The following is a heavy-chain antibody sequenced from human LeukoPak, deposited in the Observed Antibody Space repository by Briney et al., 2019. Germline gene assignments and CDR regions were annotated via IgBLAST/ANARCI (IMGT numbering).Heavy chain of an antibody. CDR1: GFTFSSYA. D-gene: IGHD4-17*01. Sequence: PGGSLRLSCAASGFTFSSYAMHWVRQAPGKGLEWVAVISYDGSNKYYADSVKGRFTISRDNSKNTLYLQMNSLRAEDTAVYYCARELLILDYGDYGAGMAYAFDIWGQGTMVTVSS. CDR3: ARELLILDYGDYGAGMAYAFDI. CDR2: ISYDGSNK. J-gene: IGHJ3*02. V-gene: IGHV3-30-3*01.